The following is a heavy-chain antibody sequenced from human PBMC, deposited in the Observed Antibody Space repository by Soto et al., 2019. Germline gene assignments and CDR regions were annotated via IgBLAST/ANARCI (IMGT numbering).Heavy chain of an antibody. Sequence: PGESLKISCEGSGYTFISYWVALVRQTPGKGLEWMGIIYPGDSETRYSPSFQGHVTISADKSLSTAYLQLGSLEASDTAMYYYARIGFTTSKYYYSYFGMDVWGQGTTVTVSS. J-gene: IGHJ6*02. CDR3: ARIGFTTSKYYYSYFGMDV. CDR2: IYPGDSET. V-gene: IGHV5-51*01. D-gene: IGHD2-2*01. CDR1: GYTFISYW.